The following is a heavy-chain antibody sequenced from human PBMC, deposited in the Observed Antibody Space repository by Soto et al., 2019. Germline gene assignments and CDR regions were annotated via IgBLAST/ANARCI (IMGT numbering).Heavy chain of an antibody. CDR2: ISGSGGST. J-gene: IGHJ5*02. V-gene: IGHV3-23*01. Sequence: EVQLLESGGGLVQPGGSLRLSCAASGFTFSSYAMSWVRQAPGKGLEWVSAISGSGGSTYYADSVKGRFTIYRDNSKNTLYLQMISLRAEDTAVYYCAKDTILWFGANNWFDPWGQGTLVTVSS. D-gene: IGHD3-10*01. CDR1: GFTFSSYA. CDR3: AKDTILWFGANNWFDP.